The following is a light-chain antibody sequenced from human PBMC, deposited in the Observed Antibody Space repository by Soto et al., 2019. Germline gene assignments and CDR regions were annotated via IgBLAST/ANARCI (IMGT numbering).Light chain of an antibody. J-gene: IGKJ1*01. CDR1: QSVSSSY. CDR3: QQYGSSPRT. Sequence: KSPGPLSLSPGERATLSCSASQSVSSSYLAWYQQKPGQAPRLLIYGASSRATGIPDRFSGSGSGTDFTLTISRLEPEDFAVYYCQQYGSSPRTFGQGTKVDI. V-gene: IGKV3-20*01. CDR2: GAS.